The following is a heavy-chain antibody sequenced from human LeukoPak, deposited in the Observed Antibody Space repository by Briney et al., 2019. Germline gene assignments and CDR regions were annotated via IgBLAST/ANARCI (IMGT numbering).Heavy chain of an antibody. V-gene: IGHV1-2*02. CDR1: GYTFTGYY. J-gene: IGHJ3*02. D-gene: IGHD1-1*01. CDR2: IHPNSGAT. Sequence: ASVKVSCKASGYTFTGYYMHWVRQAPGQGLEWMGWIHPNSGATNYAQKFQGRVTMTRDTSISTAYMELSRLRSDDTAVYYCARDSEVEPGAFDIWGQGTMVTVSS. CDR3: ARDSEVEPGAFDI.